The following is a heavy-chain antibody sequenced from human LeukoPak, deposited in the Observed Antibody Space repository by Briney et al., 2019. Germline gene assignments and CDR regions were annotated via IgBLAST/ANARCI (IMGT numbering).Heavy chain of an antibody. Sequence: GGSLRLSCAASGFTFSSYGMHWVRQAPGKGLEWVSYISSSSSTIYYADSVKGRFTISRDNSKNTLYLQMNSLRAEDTAVYYCAKGPIVGATGYFDYWGQGTLVTVSS. CDR2: ISSSSSTI. CDR1: GFTFSSYG. D-gene: IGHD1-26*01. CDR3: AKGPIVGATGYFDY. V-gene: IGHV3-48*01. J-gene: IGHJ4*02.